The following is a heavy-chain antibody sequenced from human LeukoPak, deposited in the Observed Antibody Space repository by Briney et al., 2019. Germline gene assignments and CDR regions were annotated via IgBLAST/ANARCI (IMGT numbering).Heavy chain of an antibody. CDR3: ARVRKMGCSGGSCYYFDY. D-gene: IGHD2-15*01. CDR2: INPNSGGT. CDR1: GYTFTGYY. Sequence: ASVKVSCXASGYTFTGYYMHWVRQAPGQGLEWMGRINPNSGGTNYAQKFQGRVTMTRDTSISTAYMELSRLRSDDTAVYYCARVRKMGCSGGSCYYFDYWGQGTLVTVSS. V-gene: IGHV1-2*06. J-gene: IGHJ4*02.